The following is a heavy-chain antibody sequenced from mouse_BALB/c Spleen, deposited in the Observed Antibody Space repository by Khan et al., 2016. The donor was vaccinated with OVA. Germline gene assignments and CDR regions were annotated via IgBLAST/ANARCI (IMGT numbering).Heavy chain of an antibody. CDR2: ISTYYGNI. CDR1: GYTFADYG. J-gene: IGHJ3*01. Sequence: QVQVKQSGPEPVRPGASVKISCKGSGYTFADYGMHWVRQSHAKSLEWIGVISTYYGNIKYNQKFEGRATLTVDKSSRTAYMELARMTSEDSAVYFCTRDGISEFAYWGQGTLVTVSA. CDR3: TRDGISEFAY. V-gene: IGHV1S137*01. D-gene: IGHD2-3*01.